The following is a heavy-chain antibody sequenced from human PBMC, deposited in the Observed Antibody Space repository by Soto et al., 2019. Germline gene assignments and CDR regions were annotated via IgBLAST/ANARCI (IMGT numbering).Heavy chain of an antibody. D-gene: IGHD2-15*01. CDR3: AGAQYGGKGY. V-gene: IGHV3-7*03. CDR1: GLTFSSYW. Sequence: EVQLVESGGCLVQPGGSLRLSCAASGLTFSSYWMNWVRQAPGKGLEWVANIKEDGSEKNYVDSVKGRFIISRDNAKESLFLQMNSLRAEDTAVYYCAGAQYGGKGYWGQGTLVPVSS. J-gene: IGHJ4*02. CDR2: IKEDGSEK.